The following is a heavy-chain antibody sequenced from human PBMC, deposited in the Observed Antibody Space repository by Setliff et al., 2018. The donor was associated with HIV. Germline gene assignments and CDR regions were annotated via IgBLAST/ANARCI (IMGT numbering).Heavy chain of an antibody. CDR3: AKGYTWSVVGALDV. CDR2: ISPHNGNT. Sequence: ASVKVSCKASGYIFTNQYITWVRQAPGQGLEWMGWISPHNGNTKYGEKFQARVTMTADTSTTAAYMERRSLTSDDTAMYYCAKGYTWSVVGALDVWGQGTRVTVSS. D-gene: IGHD1-1*01. J-gene: IGHJ3*01. V-gene: IGHV1-18*01. CDR1: GYIFTNQY.